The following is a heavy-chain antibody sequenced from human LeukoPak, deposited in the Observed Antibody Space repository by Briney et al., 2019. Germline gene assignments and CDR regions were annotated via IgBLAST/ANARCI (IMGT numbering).Heavy chain of an antibody. J-gene: IGHJ4*02. Sequence: GGSLRLSCAASGFTFSSYGMHWVRQAPGKGLEWVAVIWYDGSNKYYADSVKGRFTISRDNSKNTLYLQMNSLRAEDTAVNYCARVKRDCGGGSCYSYDYWGQGTLVTVSS. V-gene: IGHV3-33*08. CDR1: GFTFSSYG. D-gene: IGHD2-15*01. CDR2: IWYDGSNK. CDR3: ARVKRDCGGGSCYSYDY.